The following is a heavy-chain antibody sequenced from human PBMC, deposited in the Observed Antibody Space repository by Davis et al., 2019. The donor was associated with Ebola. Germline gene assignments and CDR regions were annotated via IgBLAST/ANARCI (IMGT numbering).Heavy chain of an antibody. CDR1: GGTFSSYA. CDR2: IIPIFGTA. CDR3: AREVTMVRGVGALDY. J-gene: IGHJ4*02. D-gene: IGHD3-10*01. V-gene: IGHV1-69*13. Sequence: SVKVSCKASGGTFSSYAISWVRQAPGQGLEWMGGIIPIFGTANYAQKFQGRVTITADESTSTAYMELSSLRSEDTAVYYCAREVTMVRGVGALDYWGQGTLVTVSS.